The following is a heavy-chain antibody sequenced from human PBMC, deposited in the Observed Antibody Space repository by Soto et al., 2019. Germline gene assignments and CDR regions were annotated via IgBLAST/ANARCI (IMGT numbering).Heavy chain of an antibody. V-gene: IGHV3-7*01. J-gene: IGHJ6*02. CDR3: ARIASAGRGWDV. D-gene: IGHD6-13*01. CDR2: IKQDGSEK. Sequence: EVQLVESGGGLVQPGGSLRLSCAASGFTFSSYWMSWVRQAPVKGLEWVGNIKQDGSEKNYVDFMEGRFTISRDKAENSRYLQRNSLRAEDTAVYYWARIASAGRGWDVWGQGTTVVVSS. CDR1: GFTFSSYW.